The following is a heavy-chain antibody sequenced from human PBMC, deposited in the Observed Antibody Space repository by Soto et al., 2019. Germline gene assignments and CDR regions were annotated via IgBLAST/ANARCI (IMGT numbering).Heavy chain of an antibody. CDR2: TSGSGSKT. CDR3: AKDSLNYYYSSGPFDP. J-gene: IGHJ5*02. Sequence: EVQLLESGGGLVQPGGSLRLSCAASGFTFSSYAMSWVRQAPGKGLEWVSTTSGSGSKTYYADSVKGRFTISKDNSKSTLNLQMNSLRAEDTAVYYCAKDSLNYYYSSGPFDPWGQGTLVTVSS. CDR1: GFTFSSYA. D-gene: IGHD3-10*01. V-gene: IGHV3-23*01.